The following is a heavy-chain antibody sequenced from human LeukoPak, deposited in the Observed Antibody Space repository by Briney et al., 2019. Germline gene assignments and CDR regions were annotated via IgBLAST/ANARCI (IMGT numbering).Heavy chain of an antibody. CDR3: AKDGTWSCTD. CDR1: GFTFSSYA. J-gene: IGHJ4*02. Sequence: GGSLRLSCAASGFTFSSYAMHWVRQGPGKGLEWVAYIAHHGSNKYYADSVKGRFTISRDNSKRTLYLQMNNLRADDTAVYYCAKDGTWSCTDWGQGALVTVSS. D-gene: IGHD2-15*01. CDR2: IAHHGSNK. V-gene: IGHV3-30*02.